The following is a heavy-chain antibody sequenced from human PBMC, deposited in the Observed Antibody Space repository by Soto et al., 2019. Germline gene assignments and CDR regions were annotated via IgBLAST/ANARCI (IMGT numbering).Heavy chain of an antibody. V-gene: IGHV3-30*18. Sequence: PGGSLRLSCAASGFTFSSFGMLWVRQAPGKGLEWVALISYDGFNEYYADSVKGRFTISRDNSKNTLFLQMHSLRAEDTALYSCAKDINYSGSNSNAFDIWGQGTMVTVSS. CDR1: GFTFSSFG. CDR2: ISYDGFNE. CDR3: AKDINYSGSNSNAFDI. D-gene: IGHD1-26*01. J-gene: IGHJ3*02.